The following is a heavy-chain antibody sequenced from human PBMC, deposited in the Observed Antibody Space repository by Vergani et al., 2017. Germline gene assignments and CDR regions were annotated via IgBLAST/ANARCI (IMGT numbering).Heavy chain of an antibody. Sequence: QVQLVQSGAEVKKPGASVKVSCKASGYTFTSYYMHWVRQAPGQGLEWMGIINPSGGSTSYAQKFQGRVTMTRDTSTSTVYMELSSLRSEDKAVYYCARGGDIVVVTVHLGYWGQGTLVTVSS. V-gene: IGHV1-46*01. J-gene: IGHJ4*02. CDR2: INPSGGST. D-gene: IGHD2-21*02. CDR1: GYTFTSYY. CDR3: ARGGDIVVVTVHLGY.